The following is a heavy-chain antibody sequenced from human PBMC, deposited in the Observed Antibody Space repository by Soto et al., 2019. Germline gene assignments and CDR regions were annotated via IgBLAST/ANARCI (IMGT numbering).Heavy chain of an antibody. J-gene: IGHJ3*02. CDR2: ISSSGSTI. CDR1: GFTFSDYY. Sequence: GGSLRLSCAASGFTFSDYYMSWIRQAPGKGLEWVSYISSSGSTIYYADSVKGRFTISRDNAKNSLYLQMNSLRAEDTAVYYCARDAPRGYSYGYAFYIWGQGTMVTVSS. V-gene: IGHV3-11*01. CDR3: ARDAPRGYSYGYAFYI. D-gene: IGHD5-18*01.